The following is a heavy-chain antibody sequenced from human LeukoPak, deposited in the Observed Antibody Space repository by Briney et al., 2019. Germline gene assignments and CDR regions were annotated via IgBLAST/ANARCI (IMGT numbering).Heavy chain of an antibody. CDR3: ASDLPAATS. D-gene: IGHD2-2*01. J-gene: IGHJ4*02. CDR2: ISSSSDYI. CDR1: GFTFSGYS. V-gene: IGHV3-21*01. Sequence: PGGSLRLSWAASGFTFSGYSMNWVRQAPGKGLEWVSSISSSSDYIFYADLVKGRFTISRDNAKNSLYLQMNSLRAEDTAVYYCASDLPAATSWGQGTLVTVSS.